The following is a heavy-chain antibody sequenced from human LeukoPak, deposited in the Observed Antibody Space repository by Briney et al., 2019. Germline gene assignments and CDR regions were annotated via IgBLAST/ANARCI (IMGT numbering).Heavy chain of an antibody. J-gene: IGHJ5*02. CDR3: ASGGYCSSTSCYPNWFDP. CDR1: GGSISSSNW. V-gene: IGHV4-4*02. CDR2: ISYSGST. D-gene: IGHD2-2*01. Sequence: PSGTLSLTCAVSGGSISSSNWWSWVRQPPGKGLEWIGYISYSGSTNYNPSLKSRVTISVDTSKNQFSLKLSSVTAADTAVYYCASGGYCSSTSCYPNWFDPWGQGTLVTVSS.